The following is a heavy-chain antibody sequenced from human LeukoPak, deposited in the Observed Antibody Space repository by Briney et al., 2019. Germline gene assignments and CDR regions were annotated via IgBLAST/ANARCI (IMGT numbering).Heavy chain of an antibody. CDR1: GFTFTTYA. V-gene: IGHV3-7*01. Sequence: GGSLRLSCAASGFTFTTYAMTWVRQAPGKGLEWVVNIKQDGSEKYYVDSVKGRFTISRDNAKNSLYLQMNNLRVEDTAVYYCARRGLPDVWGKGTTVTVSS. D-gene: IGHD2-15*01. CDR2: IKQDGSEK. CDR3: ARRGLPDV. J-gene: IGHJ6*03.